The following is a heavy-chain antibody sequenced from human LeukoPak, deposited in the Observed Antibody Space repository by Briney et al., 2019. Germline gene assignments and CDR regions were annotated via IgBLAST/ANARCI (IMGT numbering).Heavy chain of an antibody. Sequence: PSGTLSLTCTVSGGSINNYYWSWIRQPAGKGLEWIGRIYTRGSTNYNPSLKSRVTMSVDTSKNQFSLKLSSVTAAGTAVYYCARGRYCSADICSGGDAFDIWGQGTMVSVSS. CDR3: ARGRYCSADICSGGDAFDI. CDR2: IYTRGST. V-gene: IGHV4-4*07. D-gene: IGHD2-15*01. J-gene: IGHJ3*02. CDR1: GGSINNYY.